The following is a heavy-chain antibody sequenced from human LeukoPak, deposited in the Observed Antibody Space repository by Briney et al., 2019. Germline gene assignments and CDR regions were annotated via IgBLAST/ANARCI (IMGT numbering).Heavy chain of an antibody. CDR1: GYSFTSYW. D-gene: IGHD2-15*01. CDR3: ARRYGYCSGDSCYSATNWFDP. J-gene: IGHJ5*02. Sequence: GESLKISCKGSGYSFTSYWIGWVRQMPGKGLEWMGIIYPGDSDTRYSPSFQGQVTISADKSISTAYLQWSSLKASDTAMYYCARRYGYCSGDSCYSATNWFDPWGQGTLVTVSS. V-gene: IGHV5-51*01. CDR2: IYPGDSDT.